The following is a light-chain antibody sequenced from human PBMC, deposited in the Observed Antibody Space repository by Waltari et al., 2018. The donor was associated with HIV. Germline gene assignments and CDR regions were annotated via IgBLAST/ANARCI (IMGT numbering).Light chain of an antibody. V-gene: IGKV4-1*01. Sequence: DIVMTQSPDSLAVSLCERATINCKSSQSLLYSANKKNYLAWSQQRPGQPPKLLIYWASARESGVPDRFSGSGSGTDFTLTISSLQADDVAVYYCHQYFTAPWTFGQGTKVEIK. CDR3: HQYFTAPWT. CDR2: WAS. CDR1: QSLLYSANKKNY. J-gene: IGKJ1*01.